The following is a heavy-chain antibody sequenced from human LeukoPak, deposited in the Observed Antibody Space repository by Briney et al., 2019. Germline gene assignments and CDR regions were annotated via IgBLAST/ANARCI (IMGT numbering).Heavy chain of an antibody. V-gene: IGHV3-74*01. Sequence: GGSLRLSCVASGFTFDDYGMNWVRQAPGKGLVWVSRINIDGSNTTYADSVKGRFTISRDNAKNTLYLQMNSLRAEDTAVYYCVTYFYDSSGYFLFDQWGQGTLVTVSS. J-gene: IGHJ4*02. CDR1: GFTFDDYG. CDR2: INIDGSNT. CDR3: VTYFYDSSGYFLFDQ. D-gene: IGHD3-22*01.